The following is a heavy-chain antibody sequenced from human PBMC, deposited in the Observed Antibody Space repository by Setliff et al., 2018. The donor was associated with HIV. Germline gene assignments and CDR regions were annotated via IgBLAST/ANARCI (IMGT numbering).Heavy chain of an antibody. Sequence: PSETLSLTCNVSGGSINSSSYFWGWIRQPPGKRLEWIGSISYTGSTYYNPSLRGRATIIVDTSKNQVSLKLWSVTAADTAVYYCVRPGSYDFWGKMDVWGKGTTVTVSS. J-gene: IGHJ6*04. CDR2: ISYTGST. D-gene: IGHD3-3*01. CDR1: GGSINSSSYF. CDR3: VRPGSYDFWGKMDV. V-gene: IGHV4-39*01.